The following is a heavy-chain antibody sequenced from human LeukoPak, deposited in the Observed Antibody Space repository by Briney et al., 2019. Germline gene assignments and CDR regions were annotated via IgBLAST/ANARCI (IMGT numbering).Heavy chain of an antibody. CDR3: ASVSGSYNIDN. J-gene: IGHJ4*02. V-gene: IGHV3-7*01. CDR1: GFTFSSYW. Sequence: GGSLRLSCAASGFTFSSYWMSWVRQTPGKGLEWVANIKQDGTKKYYVNSVKGRFSIFRDNAKNSLSLQMDSLTAEDTAVYYCASVSGSYNIDNWGQGTLVTVSS. CDR2: IKQDGTKK. D-gene: IGHD1-26*01.